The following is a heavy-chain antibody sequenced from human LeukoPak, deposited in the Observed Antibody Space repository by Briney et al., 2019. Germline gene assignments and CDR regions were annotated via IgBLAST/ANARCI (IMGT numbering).Heavy chain of an antibody. D-gene: IGHD5-18*01. CDR2: IIPILGIA. Sequence: SVKVSCKASGGTFSSYAISWVRQAPGQGLEWMGRIIPILGIANYAQKFQGRVTITADKSTSTAYMELSSPRSEDTAVYYCARHGYSYVGRNGEWYWGQGTLVTVSS. CDR3: ARHGYSYVGRNGEWY. J-gene: IGHJ4*02. V-gene: IGHV1-69*04. CDR1: GGTFSSYA.